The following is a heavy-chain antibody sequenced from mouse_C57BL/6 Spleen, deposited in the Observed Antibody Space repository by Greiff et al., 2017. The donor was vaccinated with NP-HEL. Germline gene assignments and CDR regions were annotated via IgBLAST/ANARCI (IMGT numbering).Heavy chain of an antibody. J-gene: IGHJ2*01. CDR1: GYAFSSYW. D-gene: IGHD1-1*01. V-gene: IGHV1-80*01. Sequence: VQLQQSGAELVKPGASVKISCKASGYAFSSYWMNWVKQRPGKGLEWIGQIYPGDGDTNYNGKFKGKATLTADKSSSTAYMQLSSLTSEDSAGYFCARGIFYYGSSRGYYFDYWGQGTTLTVSS. CDR2: IYPGDGDT. CDR3: ARGIFYYGSSRGYYFDY.